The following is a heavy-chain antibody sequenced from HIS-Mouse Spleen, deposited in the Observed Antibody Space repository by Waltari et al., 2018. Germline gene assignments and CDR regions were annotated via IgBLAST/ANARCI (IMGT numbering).Heavy chain of an antibody. J-gene: IGHJ2*01. D-gene: IGHD6-13*01. CDR2: IYYSGST. V-gene: IGHV4-39*07. CDR3: AREIPYSSSWYDWYFDL. CDR1: GGSISSSSYY. Sequence: QLQLQESGPGLVKPSETLSLTCTVSGGSISSSSYYWGWIRQPPGRGLGWLGSIYYSGSTHYNPSLKGRVTISVHTSKNQFSLKLSSVTAADTAVYYCAREIPYSSSWYDWYFDLWGRGTLVTVSS.